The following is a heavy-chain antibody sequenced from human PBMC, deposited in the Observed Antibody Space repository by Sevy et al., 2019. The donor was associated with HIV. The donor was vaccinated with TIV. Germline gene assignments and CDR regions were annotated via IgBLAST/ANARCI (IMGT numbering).Heavy chain of an antibody. D-gene: IGHD5-18*01. CDR1: GFTFSSYG. Sequence: GGSLRLSCAAFGFTFSSYGMHWVRQAPGKGLEWVAVIAYDGSNKYYADSVKGRFTISRDNSKNTLYLQMNSLRAEDTAVYYCAKAYVDTAMVTGDYWSQGTLVTVSS. J-gene: IGHJ4*02. CDR3: AKAYVDTAMVTGDY. V-gene: IGHV3-30*18. CDR2: IAYDGSNK.